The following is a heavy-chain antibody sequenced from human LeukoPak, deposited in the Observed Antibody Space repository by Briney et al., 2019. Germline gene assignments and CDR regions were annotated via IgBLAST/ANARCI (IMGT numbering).Heavy chain of an antibody. D-gene: IGHD6-19*01. V-gene: IGHV3-33*01. Sequence: GRSLRPSCAASGFTFSSYGMHWVRQAPGKGLEWVAVIWYDGSNKYYADSVKGRFTISRDNSKNTLYLQMNSLRAEDTAVYYCARDQQWLVPFDYWGQGTLVTVSS. CDR2: IWYDGSNK. CDR3: ARDQQWLVPFDY. CDR1: GFTFSSYG. J-gene: IGHJ4*02.